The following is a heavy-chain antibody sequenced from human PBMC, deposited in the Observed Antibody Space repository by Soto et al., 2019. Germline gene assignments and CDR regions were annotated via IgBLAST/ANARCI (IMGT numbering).Heavy chain of an antibody. V-gene: IGHV1-46*01. D-gene: IGHD3-3*01. Sequence: ASVKVSCKASGYTFTSYYMHWVRQAPGQGLEWMGIINPSGGSTSYAQKFQDRVTMTRDTSTSTVYMELSSLRSEDTAVYYCARVGRFLRAFDIWGQGTMVTVSS. CDR2: INPSGGST. J-gene: IGHJ3*02. CDR3: ARVGRFLRAFDI. CDR1: GYTFTSYY.